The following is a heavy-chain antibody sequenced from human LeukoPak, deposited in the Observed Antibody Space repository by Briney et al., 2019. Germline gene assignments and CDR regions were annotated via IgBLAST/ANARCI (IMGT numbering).Heavy chain of an antibody. Sequence: GASVKVSCKASGYSFTSYGISWVRQAPGQGLEWMGWISAYNGNTNYAQKLQGRVTMTTDTSTRTAYMELRSLRSDDTAVYYCARDRYCSGGSCYPYDYWGQGTLVTVSS. V-gene: IGHV1-18*01. CDR3: ARDRYCSGGSCYPYDY. CDR1: GYSFTSYG. CDR2: ISAYNGNT. D-gene: IGHD2-15*01. J-gene: IGHJ4*02.